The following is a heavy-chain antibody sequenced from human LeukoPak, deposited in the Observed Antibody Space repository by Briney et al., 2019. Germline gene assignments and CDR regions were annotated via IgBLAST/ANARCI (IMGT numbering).Heavy chain of an antibody. CDR3: AKDRGYYDNSGYYSDFDY. V-gene: IGHV3-74*01. Sequence: PGGSLRLSCAASGFTFSSYWMHWVRQAPGKGLVWVSRINSDGSSTSYADSVKGRFTISRDNTQNTLYLQMNSLRAEDTAVYYCAKDRGYYDNSGYYSDFDYWGQGTLVTVSS. D-gene: IGHD3-22*01. CDR2: INSDGSST. J-gene: IGHJ4*02. CDR1: GFTFSSYW.